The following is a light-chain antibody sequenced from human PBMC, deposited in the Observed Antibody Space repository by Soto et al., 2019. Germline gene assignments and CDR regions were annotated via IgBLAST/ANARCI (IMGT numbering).Light chain of an antibody. Sequence: DIQMTQSPSSLSASVGDRVTITCRASQGISSYLAWYQQKPGKVPKLLIYSASTLQSGVPSRFSGSGSGTDFTLTISSLQPEDVATYYCQKCNSAPFTFGPGTKGDSK. CDR3: QKCNSAPFT. CDR2: SAS. V-gene: IGKV1-27*01. J-gene: IGKJ3*01. CDR1: QGISSY.